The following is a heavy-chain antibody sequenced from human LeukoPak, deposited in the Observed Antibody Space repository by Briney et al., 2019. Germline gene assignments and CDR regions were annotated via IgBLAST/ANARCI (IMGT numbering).Heavy chain of an antibody. Sequence: GGSLRLSCAASGFTFSSYAMHWVRQAPGKGLEWVAVISYDGSNKYYADSVKGRFTTSRDNSKNTLYLQMNSLRAEDTAVYYCAKDRGLRYFDWLSELDYWGQGTLVTVSS. D-gene: IGHD3-9*01. V-gene: IGHV3-30-3*01. CDR2: ISYDGSNK. CDR3: AKDRGLRYFDWLSELDY. CDR1: GFTFSSYA. J-gene: IGHJ4*02.